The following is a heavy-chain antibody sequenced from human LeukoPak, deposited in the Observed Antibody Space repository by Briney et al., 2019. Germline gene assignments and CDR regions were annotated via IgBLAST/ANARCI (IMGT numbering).Heavy chain of an antibody. CDR2: IHTSGST. CDR1: GGSISSYY. CDR3: ARDSGINTVTPGAFDY. J-gene: IGHJ4*02. Sequence: SETLSLTCTVSGGSISSYYWSWIRQPAGKGLEWIGRIHTSGSTNYNPSLKSRVTMSVDTSKNQFSLKLSSVTAADTAVYYCARDSGINTVTPGAFDYWGQGTLVTVSS. D-gene: IGHD4-17*01. V-gene: IGHV4-4*07.